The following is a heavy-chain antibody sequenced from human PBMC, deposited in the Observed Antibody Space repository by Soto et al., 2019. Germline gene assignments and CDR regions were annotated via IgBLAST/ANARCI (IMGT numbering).Heavy chain of an antibody. CDR3: AKDSNYYDSSGYYEAFDI. CDR1: GSIFSSYA. D-gene: IGHD3-22*01. V-gene: IGHV3-23*01. J-gene: IGHJ3*02. Sequence: GSLRLSCAASGSIFSSYALSWVRQAPGKGLEWVSGISGNGGSTYYADSVKGRFTISRDNSKNTLSLQMNSLRAEDTAVYYCAKDSNYYDSSGYYEAFDIWGQGTMVTVSS. CDR2: ISGNGGST.